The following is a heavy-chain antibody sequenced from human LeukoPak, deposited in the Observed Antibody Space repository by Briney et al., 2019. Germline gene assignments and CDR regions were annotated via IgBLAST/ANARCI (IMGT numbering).Heavy chain of an antibody. J-gene: IGHJ4*02. Sequence: GGSLRLSCAASRFTVSSNYMSWVRQAPGKGLEWVSVIYSGGSTYYADSVKGRFTISRDNSKNTFYLQMNSLRAEDTAVYYCARDPRAGGWHYFDSWGQGTLVTVSS. CDR3: ARDPRAGGWHYFDS. V-gene: IGHV3-66*01. CDR2: IYSGGST. CDR1: RFTVSSNY. D-gene: IGHD6-19*01.